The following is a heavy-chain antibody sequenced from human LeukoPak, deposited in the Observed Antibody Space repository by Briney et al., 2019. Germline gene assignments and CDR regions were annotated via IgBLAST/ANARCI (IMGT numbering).Heavy chain of an antibody. CDR2: ISSSSSYI. D-gene: IGHD2-15*01. CDR1: GFTFSSYS. Sequence: GGSLRLSCAASGFTFSSYSMNWVRQAPGKGLEWVSYISSSSSYIYYADSVKGRFTISRDNAKNSLHLQMNSLRAEDTALYYCARDGGDCSGDSCYVDYWGQGTLVTVSS. V-gene: IGHV3-21*04. CDR3: ARDGGDCSGDSCYVDY. J-gene: IGHJ4*02.